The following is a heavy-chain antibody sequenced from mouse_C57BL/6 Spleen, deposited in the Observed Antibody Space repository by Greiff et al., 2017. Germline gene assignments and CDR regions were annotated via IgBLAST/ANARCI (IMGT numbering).Heavy chain of an antibody. CDR1: GFTFSDYG. Sequence: DVHLVESGGGLVKPGGSLKLSCAASGFTFSDYGMHWVRQAPEKGLEWVAYISSGSSTIYYADTVKGRFTISRDNAKNTLFLQMTSLRSEDTAMYYCAGPGGNYIYAMDYWGQGTSVTVSS. CDR3: AGPGGNYIYAMDY. CDR2: ISSGSSTI. J-gene: IGHJ4*01. V-gene: IGHV5-17*01. D-gene: IGHD2-1*01.